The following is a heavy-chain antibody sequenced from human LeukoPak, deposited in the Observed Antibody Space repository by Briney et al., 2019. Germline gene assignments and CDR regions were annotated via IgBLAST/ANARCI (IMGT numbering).Heavy chain of an antibody. V-gene: IGHV3-74*03. CDR1: AFTFSNYW. CDR2: INSDGSST. Sequence: PGGSLRLSCAASAFTFSNYWMHWVRQAPGKGLVWVSRINSDGSSTTYADSVKGRLTISRDNAKNTLFLQMSSLRAEDTAIYYCARGRNWFDPWGQGTLVTVSS. CDR3: ARGRNWFDP. J-gene: IGHJ5*02.